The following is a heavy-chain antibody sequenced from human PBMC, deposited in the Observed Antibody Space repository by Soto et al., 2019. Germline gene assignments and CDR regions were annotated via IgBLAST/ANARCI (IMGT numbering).Heavy chain of an antibody. Sequence: PGGSLRLSCAASGFTFSSYWMSWVRQAPGKGLERVANIKQDGSEKYYVDSVKGRFTISRDNAKNSLYLQMNSLRAEDTAVYYCARVYRDKADNWNYFDYWGQGTLVTVSS. V-gene: IGHV3-7*01. CDR3: ARVYRDKADNWNYFDY. CDR2: IKQDGSEK. CDR1: GFTFSSYW. J-gene: IGHJ4*02. D-gene: IGHD1-20*01.